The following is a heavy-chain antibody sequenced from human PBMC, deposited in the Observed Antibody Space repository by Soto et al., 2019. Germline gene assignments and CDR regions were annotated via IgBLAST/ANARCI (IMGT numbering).Heavy chain of an antibody. CDR2: IDTDGTSG. V-gene: IGHV3-74*01. D-gene: IGHD5-18*01. CDR1: GFTFSTFW. Sequence: EVQLVASGGGLVQPGGSLRLSCAASGFTFSTFWMHWVRQAPGKGLVWVSRIDTDGTSGSYADSVKGRFTMSRDNAKNTLSLQMNSLRVEDTAVYYCARDRNTYGYSDIDFWGQATLVPVSS. J-gene: IGHJ4*02. CDR3: ARDRNTYGYSDIDF.